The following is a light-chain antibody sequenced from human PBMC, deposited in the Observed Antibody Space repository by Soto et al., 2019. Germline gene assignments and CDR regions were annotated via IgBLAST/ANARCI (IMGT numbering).Light chain of an antibody. CDR2: AAS. J-gene: IGKJ3*01. Sequence: DIQMTQSPSSLSASVGDRVTITCRASQSISRRLNWYQQKPGRAPNLLIYAASSLQSGVPSRFSGSGSGTDFNLTVSSLQPEDFATYYCQQSYSSPPLFTFGPGTKVD. CDR3: QQSYSSPPLFT. V-gene: IGKV1-39*01. CDR1: QSISRR.